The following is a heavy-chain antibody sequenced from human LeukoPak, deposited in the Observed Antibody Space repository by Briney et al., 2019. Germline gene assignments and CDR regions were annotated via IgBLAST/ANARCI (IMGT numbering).Heavy chain of an antibody. Sequence: PGGSLRLSCTASGFTFGDYARSWFRQAAGKVLEWVSAISGRGGSTYYADSVKGRFTISRDNSKATLYLKMNSLRAEDTAVYYCAKGASWYDGYYFDYWGQGTLVTVSS. J-gene: IGHJ4*02. CDR3: AKGASWYDGYYFDY. V-gene: IGHV3-23*01. CDR1: GFTFGDYA. CDR2: ISGRGGST. D-gene: IGHD6-13*01.